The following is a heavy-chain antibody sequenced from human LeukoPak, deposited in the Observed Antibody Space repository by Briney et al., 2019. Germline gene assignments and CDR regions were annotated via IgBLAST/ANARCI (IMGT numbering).Heavy chain of an antibody. D-gene: IGHD3-22*01. V-gene: IGHV4-38-2*02. CDR3: ARGHDDSSGYYYFDWFDP. J-gene: IGHJ5*02. CDR2: IYHSGST. Sequence: SETLSLTCTVSGYCISSGYYWGWIRQTPGKGLEWIGSIYHSGSTYYNPSLKSRVTISVDTSKNQFSLKLSSVTAADTAVYYCARGHDDSSGYYYFDWFDPWGQGTLVTVSS. CDR1: GYCISSGYY.